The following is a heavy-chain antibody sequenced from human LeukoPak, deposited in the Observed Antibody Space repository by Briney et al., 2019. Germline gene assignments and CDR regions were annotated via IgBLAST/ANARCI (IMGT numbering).Heavy chain of an antibody. V-gene: IGHV4-61*05. D-gene: IGHD1-1*01. CDR3: ATQRDGYPSWFDP. J-gene: IGHJ5*02. CDR2: ISHSGST. Sequence: SETLSLTCSVSGGSISARNYNWGWIRQPPGQGLEWIGEISHSGSTSYNPSLKSRVTISVDTSKNQFSLNLKSVTAADTAVYYCATQRDGYPSWFDPWGQGTLVTVSS. CDR1: GGSISARNYN.